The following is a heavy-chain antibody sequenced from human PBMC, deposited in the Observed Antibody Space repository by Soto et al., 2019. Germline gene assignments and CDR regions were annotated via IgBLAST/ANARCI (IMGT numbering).Heavy chain of an antibody. J-gene: IGHJ4*01. CDR3: VSWVSAHFDY. CDR1: GFTFDSPYSHA. D-gene: IGHD2-8*01. CDR2: ISSDGANT. V-gene: IGHV3-23*01. Sequence: GGSLRLSCAASGFTFDSPYSHAMSWVRQSPGKGPEWVSTISSDGANTHYAESVKGRFTISKDASRNTVHLHMNSLRAEDTATYLCVSWVSAHFDYWGHGTSVTVSS.